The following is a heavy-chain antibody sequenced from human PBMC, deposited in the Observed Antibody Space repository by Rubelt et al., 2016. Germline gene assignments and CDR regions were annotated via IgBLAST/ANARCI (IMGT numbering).Heavy chain of an antibody. CDR1: GDSISVYY. CDR3: ARGGYSFGIDL. J-gene: IGHJ5*02. CDR2: IYNSGST. V-gene: IGHV4-59*12. Sequence: QVQLQESGPGLVKPSETLSLTCTVSGDSISVYYWSWIRQPPGKGLEWIGYIYNSGSTYYNPSLKSRVIISVDTSKNQLSLNLSSMTASDTAVYFCARGGYSFGIDLWGQGTLVTVSS. D-gene: IGHD5-18*01.